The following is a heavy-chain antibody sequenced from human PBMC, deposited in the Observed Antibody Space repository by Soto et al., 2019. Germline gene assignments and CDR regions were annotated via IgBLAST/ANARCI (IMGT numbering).Heavy chain of an antibody. D-gene: IGHD6-13*01. V-gene: IGHV1-8*01. CDR3: ARGGVSSSWYLPTYSSYYYYMDV. J-gene: IGHJ6*03. CDR1: GYTLTSYD. Sequence: ASVKVSCKASGYTLTSYDINWVRQATGQGLEWMGWMNPNSGNTGYAQKFQGRVTMNRNTSISTAYMELSSMRSEDTDVYYCARGGVSSSWYLPTYSSYYYYMDVWGKGTTVTVSS. CDR2: MNPNSGNT.